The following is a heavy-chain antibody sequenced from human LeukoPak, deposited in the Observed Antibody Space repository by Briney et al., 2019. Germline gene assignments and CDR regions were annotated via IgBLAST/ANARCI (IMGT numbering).Heavy chain of an antibody. D-gene: IGHD2-21*01. J-gene: IGHJ4*02. V-gene: IGHV4-4*07. CDR1: GGSISSYY. Sequence: SETLSLTCTVSGGSISSYYWSWIRQPAGKGLEWIGRIYTSGSTNYNPSLKSRLTISVDTSKNQFSLKLNSVTAADTAVYYCARLKNWGGIQPYDHWGEGTLVTVSS. CDR3: ARLKNWGGIQPYDH. CDR2: IYTSGST.